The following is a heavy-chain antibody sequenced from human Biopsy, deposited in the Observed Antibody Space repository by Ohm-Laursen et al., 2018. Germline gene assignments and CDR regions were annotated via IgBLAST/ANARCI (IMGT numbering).Heavy chain of an antibody. Sequence: SLRLSCSASGFTFSGYAMSWVRQGPEKGLEWVSVVTGSGRSTYYTDSVKGRFSISRDNSKKTLYLQMNSLRVEDTAVYYCAKGRSGGTGHGNWFDPWGQGTLVIVSS. CDR1: GFTFSGYA. D-gene: IGHD3-10*01. V-gene: IGHV3-23*01. CDR2: VTGSGRST. J-gene: IGHJ5*02. CDR3: AKGRSGGTGHGNWFDP.